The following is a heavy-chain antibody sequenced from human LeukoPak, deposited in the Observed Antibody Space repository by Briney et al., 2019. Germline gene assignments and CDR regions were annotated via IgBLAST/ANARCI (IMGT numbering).Heavy chain of an antibody. D-gene: IGHD6-13*01. CDR3: AKDMTFDGPDAVIAAAGTAANAFDI. J-gene: IGHJ3*02. Sequence: GGSLRLSCAASGFTFDDYAMHWVRQAPGKGLEWVSGISWNSGSIGYADSVKGRFTISRDNAKNSLYLQMNSLRAEDTALYYCAKDMTFDGPDAVIAAAGTAANAFDIWGQGTMVTVSS. V-gene: IGHV3-9*01. CDR1: GFTFDDYA. CDR2: ISWNSGSI.